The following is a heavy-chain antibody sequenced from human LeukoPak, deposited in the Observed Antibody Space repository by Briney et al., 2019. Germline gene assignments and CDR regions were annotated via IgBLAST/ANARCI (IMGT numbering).Heavy chain of an antibody. D-gene: IGHD3-9*01. Sequence: ASVKVSCKAYGYTFTTYDMTWVRQATGQGLEWMGWMNPGSGDTAYAQKFQDRVTMTRDTSISTAYMELSSLESEDTAIYYCARGLGDYNTDWFPVSGYWGQGTLVTVSS. CDR2: MNPGSGDT. CDR1: GYTFTTYD. CDR3: ARGLGDYNTDWFPVSGY. J-gene: IGHJ4*02. V-gene: IGHV1-8*01.